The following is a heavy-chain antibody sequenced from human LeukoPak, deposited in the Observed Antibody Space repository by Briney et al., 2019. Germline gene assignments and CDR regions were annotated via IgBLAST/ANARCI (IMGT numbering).Heavy chain of an antibody. CDR1: LGSISSSY. V-gene: IGHV4-59*01. J-gene: IGHJ4*02. CDR2: IYDSGNT. Sequence: SEALSLTCTDPLGSISSSYWSWIRQPPGKKLEWIGYIYDSGNTNYNPSLKSRVTISVDTSKNQFSLKLSSVTAADTAVYYCARGGLWWFDYWGQGTLVTVSS. CDR3: ARGGLWWFDY. D-gene: IGHD2-21*01.